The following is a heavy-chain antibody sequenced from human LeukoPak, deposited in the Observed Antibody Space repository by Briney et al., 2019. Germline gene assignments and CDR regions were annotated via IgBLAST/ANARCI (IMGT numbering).Heavy chain of an antibody. J-gene: IGHJ3*02. CDR2: IYYSGST. Sequence: SETLSLTCTVSGGSFSSTSHYWSWIRQPPGKGLEWIGYIYYSGSTNYNPSLKSRVTISVDTSKNQFSLKLSSVTAADTAVYYCARQGPNYYGSGSYPFDIWGQGTMVTVSS. CDR3: ARQGPNYYGSGSYPFDI. V-gene: IGHV4-61*01. CDR1: GGSFSSTSHY. D-gene: IGHD3-10*01.